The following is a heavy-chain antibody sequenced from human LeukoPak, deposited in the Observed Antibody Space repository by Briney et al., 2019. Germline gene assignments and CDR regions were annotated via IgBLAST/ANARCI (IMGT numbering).Heavy chain of an antibody. J-gene: IGHJ6*02. Sequence: PGGSLRPSCAASGLTVSRNATSWVRQAPGKGLEFISVFYRDGSNADSVKGRFTLSRDDSKNMLHLQMNSLRAEDTAIYYCARDRYNYGRDFYYHGADVWGQRTTVIVSS. CDR1: GLTVSRNA. CDR2: FYRDGS. D-gene: IGHD5-24*01. CDR3: ARDRYNYGRDFYYHGADV. V-gene: IGHV3-53*01.